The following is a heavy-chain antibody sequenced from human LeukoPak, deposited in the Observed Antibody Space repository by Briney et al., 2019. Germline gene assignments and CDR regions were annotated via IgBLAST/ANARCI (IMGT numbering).Heavy chain of an antibody. CDR2: ISYDGSNK. J-gene: IGHJ4*02. D-gene: IGHD5-12*01. V-gene: IGHV3-30*04. Sequence: PGGSLRLSCAASGFTFSSYAMHWVRQAPGKGLEWVEVISYDGSNKYYADSVKGRFTISRDNSKNTLYLQMNSLRAEDTAVYYCARGDVGYGYFDYWGQGTLVTVSS. CDR1: GFTFSSYA. CDR3: ARGDVGYGYFDY.